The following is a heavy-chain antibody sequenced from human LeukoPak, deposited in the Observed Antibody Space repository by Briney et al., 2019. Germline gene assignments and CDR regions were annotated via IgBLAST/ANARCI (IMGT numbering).Heavy chain of an antibody. CDR2: ISYDGSNK. CDR3: AKANGRQANWGLFPDY. D-gene: IGHD7-27*01. V-gene: IGHV3-30*18. Sequence: GRSLRLSCAASGFTFSSYGMHWVRQAPGKGLEWVAVISYDGSNKYYADSVKGRFTISRDNSKNTLYLQMNSLRAEDTAVYYCAKANGRQANWGLFPDYWGQGTLVTVSS. J-gene: IGHJ4*02. CDR1: GFTFSSYG.